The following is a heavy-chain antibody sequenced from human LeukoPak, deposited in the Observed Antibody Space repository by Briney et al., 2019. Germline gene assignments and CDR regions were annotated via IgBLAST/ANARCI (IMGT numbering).Heavy chain of an antibody. CDR2: IYYSGST. CDR1: GGSISSSSYY. D-gene: IGHD2-15*01. V-gene: IGHV4-39*07. J-gene: IGHJ4*02. Sequence: SETLSLTCTVSGGSISSSSYYWGWIRQPSGKGLEWIGSIYYSGSTYYNPSLKSRVTISVDTSKDQFSLKLSSVTAADTAVYYCARKYCSGGSCSYFDYWGQGTLVTVSS. CDR3: ARKYCSGGSCSYFDY.